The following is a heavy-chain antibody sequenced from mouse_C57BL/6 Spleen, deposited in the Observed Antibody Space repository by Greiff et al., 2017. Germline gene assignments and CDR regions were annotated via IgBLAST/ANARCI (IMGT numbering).Heavy chain of an antibody. CDR3: ARYRGYYDYFDY. J-gene: IGHJ2*01. Sequence: EVKLVESGGGLVQPGGSLSLSCAASGFTFTDYYMSWVRQPPGKALEWLGFIRNKANGYTTEYSASVQGRFTISRDNSQSILYLQMNALRAEDSATYYCARYRGYYDYFDYWGQGTTLTVSS. CDR2: IRNKANGYTT. D-gene: IGHD2-3*01. V-gene: IGHV7-3*01. CDR1: GFTFTDYY.